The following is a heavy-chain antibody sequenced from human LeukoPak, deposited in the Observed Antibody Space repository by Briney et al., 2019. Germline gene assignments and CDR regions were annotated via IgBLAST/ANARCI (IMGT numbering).Heavy chain of an antibody. CDR3: ARGGYIVATDY. Sequence: GGSPRLSCAASGFTVSSNYMSWVRQAPGKGLEGVSVIYSGGSTYYADSVKGRFTISRDNSKNTLYLQMNSLRAEDTAVYYCARGGYIVATDYWGQGTLVTVSS. CDR1: GFTVSSNY. V-gene: IGHV3-53*01. D-gene: IGHD5-12*01. J-gene: IGHJ4*02. CDR2: IYSGGST.